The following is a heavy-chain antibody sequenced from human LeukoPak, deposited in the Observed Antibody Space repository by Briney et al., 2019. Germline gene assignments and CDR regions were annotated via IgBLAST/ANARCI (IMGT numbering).Heavy chain of an antibody. CDR2: ISGSGGST. CDR1: GFTFSSYA. CDR3: AKDLGLQVGASPFDY. J-gene: IGHJ4*02. D-gene: IGHD1-26*01. V-gene: IGHV3-23*01. Sequence: PGGSLRLSCAASGFTFSSYAMSWVRQAPGKGLEWVSTISGSGGSTYYADSVKGRFTISRDNSKNTLYLQLNSLRSEDTAVYYCAKDLGLQVGASPFDYWGQGTLVTVSS.